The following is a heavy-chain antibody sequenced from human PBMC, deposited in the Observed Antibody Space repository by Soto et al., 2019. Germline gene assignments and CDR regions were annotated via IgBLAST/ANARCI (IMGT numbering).Heavy chain of an antibody. CDR1: GFTFSSYA. J-gene: IGHJ4*02. Sequence: GGSLRLSCAASGFTFSSYAMSWVRQAPGKGLEWVSAISGSGGSTYYADSVKGRFTISRDNSKNTLYLQMNSLRAEDTAVYYCAKDPARHYDILTGDYWGQGTLVTVSS. V-gene: IGHV3-23*01. CDR2: ISGSGGST. CDR3: AKDPARHYDILTGDY. D-gene: IGHD3-9*01.